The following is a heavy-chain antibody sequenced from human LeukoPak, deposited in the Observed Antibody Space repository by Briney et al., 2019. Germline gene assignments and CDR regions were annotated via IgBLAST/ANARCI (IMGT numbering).Heavy chain of an antibody. J-gene: IGHJ6*04. D-gene: IGHD6-13*01. CDR3: AREAYSSSFVMDV. CDR1: GGSTSSYY. V-gene: IGHV4-59*01. Sequence: MASETLSLTCTVSGGSTSSYYWSWIRQPPGKGLEWIGYIYYSGSTNYNPSLKSRVTISVDTSKNQFSLKLSSVTAADTAVYYCAREAYSSSFVMDVWGKGTTVTVSS. CDR2: IYYSGST.